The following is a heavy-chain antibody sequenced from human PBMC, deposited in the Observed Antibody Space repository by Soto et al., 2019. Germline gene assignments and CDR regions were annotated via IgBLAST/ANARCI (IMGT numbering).Heavy chain of an antibody. CDR3: AREAEYSSSSPPVFDY. J-gene: IGHJ4*02. Sequence: EVQLVESGGGLVQPGGSLRLSCAASGFTFSSYWMSWVRQAPRKGLEWVANIKQDGSEKYYVDSVKGRFTISRDNAKNSLYLQMNSLRAEDTAVYYCAREAEYSSSSPPVFDYWGQGTLVTVSS. V-gene: IGHV3-7*01. CDR2: IKQDGSEK. CDR1: GFTFSSYW. D-gene: IGHD6-6*01.